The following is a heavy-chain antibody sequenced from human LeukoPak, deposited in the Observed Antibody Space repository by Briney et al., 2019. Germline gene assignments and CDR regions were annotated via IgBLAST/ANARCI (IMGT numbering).Heavy chain of an antibody. D-gene: IGHD2-15*01. CDR2: INPNSGGT. CDR1: GYTFTGYY. Sequence: ASVKVSCKASGYTFTGYYMHWVRQAPGQGLEWMGWINPNSGGTNYAQKFQGRVTTTRDTSISTAYMELSRLRSDDTAVCYCARDQDIVVVVAATPLYYYYGMDVWGQGTTVTVSS. J-gene: IGHJ6*02. CDR3: ARDQDIVVVVAATPLYYYYGMDV. V-gene: IGHV1-2*02.